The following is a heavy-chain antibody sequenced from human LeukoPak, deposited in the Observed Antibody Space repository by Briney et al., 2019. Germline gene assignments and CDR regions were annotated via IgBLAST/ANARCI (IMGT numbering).Heavy chain of an antibody. CDR1: GYTFTSYY. CDR2: INPSGGST. J-gene: IGHJ4*02. CDR3: ARDQYYYDSSGYYLAYDYFDY. D-gene: IGHD3-22*01. V-gene: IGHV1-46*01. Sequence: GASVKVSCKASGYTFTSYYMHWVRQAPGQGLEWMGIINPSGGSTSYAQKFQGRVTMTSDTSTSTVYMELSSLRSEDTAVYYCARDQYYYDSSGYYLAYDYFDYWGQGTLVTVSS.